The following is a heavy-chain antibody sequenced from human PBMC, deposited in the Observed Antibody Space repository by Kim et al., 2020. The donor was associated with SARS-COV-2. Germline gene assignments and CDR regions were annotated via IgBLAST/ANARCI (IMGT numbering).Heavy chain of an antibody. CDR3: ARDWGDGYNFFDY. D-gene: IGHD5-12*01. CDR1: GFTFSSYW. Sequence: GGSLRLSCAASGFTFSSYWMHWVRQAPGKGLVWVSRIESDGSSTTYADSVKGRFTISRDNAKNTLYLQMNSLRAEDTAVYYCARDWGDGYNFFDYWGQGT. V-gene: IGHV3-74*03. CDR2: IESDGSST. J-gene: IGHJ4*02.